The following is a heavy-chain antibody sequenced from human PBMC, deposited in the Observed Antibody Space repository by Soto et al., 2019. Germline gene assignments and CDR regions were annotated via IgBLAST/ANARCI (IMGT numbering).Heavy chain of an antibody. CDR1: GFTFSSYA. D-gene: IGHD3-22*01. V-gene: IGHV3-23*01. J-gene: IGHJ4*02. Sequence: PXGSLRLSCAASGFTFSSYAMSWVRQAPGKGLEWVSAISGSGGSTYYADSVKGRFTISRDNSKNTLYLQMNSLRAEDTAVYYCAKDRAYYDSSGYFDYWGQGTLVTVSS. CDR3: AKDRAYYDSSGYFDY. CDR2: ISGSGGST.